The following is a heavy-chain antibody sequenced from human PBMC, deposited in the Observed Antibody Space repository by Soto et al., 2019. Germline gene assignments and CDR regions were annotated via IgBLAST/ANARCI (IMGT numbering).Heavy chain of an antibody. CDR3: AREIPTTVKEYDY. CDR2: ISYDGSNK. CDR1: GFTFSSYA. Sequence: GGSLTLSCAASGFTFSSYAMHWVRQASGKGLEWVAVISYDGSNKYYADSVKGRFTISRDNSKNTLYLQMNSLRAEDTAVYYCAREIPTTVKEYDYWGQGTLVTVSS. D-gene: IGHD4-17*01. J-gene: IGHJ4*02. V-gene: IGHV3-30-3*01.